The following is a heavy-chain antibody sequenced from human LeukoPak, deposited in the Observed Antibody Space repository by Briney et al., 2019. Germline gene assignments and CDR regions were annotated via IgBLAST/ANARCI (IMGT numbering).Heavy chain of an antibody. J-gene: IGHJ4*02. CDR1: GGSISGYY. V-gene: IGHV4-59*08. CDR3: ARHSGGNWVDY. Sequence: SETLSLTCTVSGGSISGYYWSWIRQPPGKGLEWIGYIYYSGSTNYNPSLKSRVTISVDTSKNQFSLKLSSVTAADTAVYYCARHSGGNWVDYWGQGTLVTVSS. D-gene: IGHD4-23*01. CDR2: IYYSGST.